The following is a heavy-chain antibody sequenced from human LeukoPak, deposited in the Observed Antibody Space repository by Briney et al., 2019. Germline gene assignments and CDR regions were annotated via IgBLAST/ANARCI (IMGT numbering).Heavy chain of an antibody. Sequence: GGSLRLSCAASGYTFCNYGVRCGRAAPGGGVEWVSPISGSGVTTYYADSVKGRFTISRDNSKHTLYMQMNSLRAEDTAVYYCSKWKAKVVVPAARSPIYGWGQGTLVTVSS. J-gene: IGHJ4*02. CDR1: GYTFCNYG. V-gene: IGHV3-23*01. CDR3: SKWKAKVVVPAARSPIYG. D-gene: IGHD2-2*01. CDR2: ISGSGVTT.